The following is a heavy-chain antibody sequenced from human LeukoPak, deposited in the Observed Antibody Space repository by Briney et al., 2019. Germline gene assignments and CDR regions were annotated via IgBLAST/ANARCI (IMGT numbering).Heavy chain of an antibody. J-gene: IGHJ4*02. CDR3: ARLGAAAGGFDY. V-gene: IGHV4-39*01. CDR1: GGSISSSSYY. D-gene: IGHD6-13*01. Sequence: SGTLSLTCTVSGGSISSSSYYWGWIRQPPGKGLEWIGSIYYSGRTYYNPSLKSRVTISVDTSKNQFSLKLSSVTAADTAVYYCARLGAAAGGFDYWGQGTLVTVSS. CDR2: IYYSGRT.